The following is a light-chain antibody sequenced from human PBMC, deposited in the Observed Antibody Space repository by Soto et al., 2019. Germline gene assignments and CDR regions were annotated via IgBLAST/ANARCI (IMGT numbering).Light chain of an antibody. V-gene: IGLV1-40*01. CDR1: NSNLGAGYD. CDR2: GNR. CDR3: TAWDDNLSAVV. J-gene: IGLJ2*01. Sequence: QLVLTQPPSVSGAPGQRVTISCTGNNSNLGAGYDVHWYQQLPGAAPKLVIFGNRNRPSGVPERFSGSKSGTSASLAITGLQAEDEADYYCTAWDDNLSAVVFGGGTKLTVL.